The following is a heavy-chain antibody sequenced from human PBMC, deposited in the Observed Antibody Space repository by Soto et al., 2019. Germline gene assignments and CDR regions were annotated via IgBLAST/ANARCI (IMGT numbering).Heavy chain of an antibody. CDR2: ISVDGSST. CDR3: ARAVSSNFGNFDY. J-gene: IGHJ4*02. Sequence: EVQLVESGGGLVQPGGSLRLCCAASGFTFSNYWMHWVRQAPGKGLVWVSRISVDGSSTNYADSVKGRFTVSRDNAKNTLYLQMDSLRAEDTAVYYCARAVSSNFGNFDYWGQGTLVPVSS. CDR1: GFTFSNYW. D-gene: IGHD4-4*01. V-gene: IGHV3-74*01.